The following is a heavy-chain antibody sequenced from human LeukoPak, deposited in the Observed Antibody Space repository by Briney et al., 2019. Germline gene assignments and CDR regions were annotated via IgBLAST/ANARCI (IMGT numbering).Heavy chain of an antibody. CDR3: ARDDYGFDP. CDR1: GVTFSNDG. J-gene: IGHJ5*02. V-gene: IGHV3-30*04. D-gene: IGHD4-17*01. CDR2: ISYDGSTK. Sequence: TGGSLRLSCAASGVTFSNDGVHWVRQAPGKGLEWVAFISYDGSTKYNVDSVKGRFSISRDNSKNTLHLQMNNLRAEDTALYYCARDDYGFDPWGQGTLVTVSS.